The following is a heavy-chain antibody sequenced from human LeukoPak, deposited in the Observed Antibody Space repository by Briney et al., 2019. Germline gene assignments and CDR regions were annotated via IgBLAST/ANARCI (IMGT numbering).Heavy chain of an antibody. V-gene: IGHV3-21*01. CDR3: VRDVYTTSHIVTDY. Sequence: GSLRLSCAASGFTFSSHAMNWVRQAPGKGLEWVSCISSSSNYIYYAESVKGRFTISRDNAKNSLYLQMSSLRAEDTAVYYCVRDVYTTSHIVTDYWGQGTLVTVSS. D-gene: IGHD2/OR15-2a*01. CDR1: GFTFSSHA. J-gene: IGHJ4*02. CDR2: ISSSSNYI.